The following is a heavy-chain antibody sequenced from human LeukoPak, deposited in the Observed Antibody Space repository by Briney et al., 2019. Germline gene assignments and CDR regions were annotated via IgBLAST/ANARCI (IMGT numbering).Heavy chain of an antibody. CDR3: ARRGASPYAFDI. CDR1: GGSFSGYY. V-gene: IGHV4-34*01. Sequence: PSETLSLTCAVYGGSFSGYYWSWIRQPPGKGLEWIGSIYYSGSTYYNPSLKSRVTISVDTSKNQFSLKLSSVTAADTAVYYCARRGASPYAFDIWGQGTMVTVSS. D-gene: IGHD2-15*01. CDR2: IYYSGST. J-gene: IGHJ3*02.